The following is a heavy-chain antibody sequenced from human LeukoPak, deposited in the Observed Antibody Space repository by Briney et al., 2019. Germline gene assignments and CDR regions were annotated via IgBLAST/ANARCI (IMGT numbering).Heavy chain of an antibody. CDR2: ISYDGSNK. J-gene: IGHJ6*02. D-gene: IGHD6-6*01. CDR1: GFTFSSYS. CDR3: ASEYSSSSYYYGMDV. V-gene: IGHV3-30-3*01. Sequence: GGSLRLSCAASGFTFSSYSMHWVRQAPGKGLEWVAVISYDGSNKYNADSVKGRFTISRDNAKNSLYLQMTSLRVEDTAVYYCASEYSSSSYYYGMDVWGQGTTVTVSS.